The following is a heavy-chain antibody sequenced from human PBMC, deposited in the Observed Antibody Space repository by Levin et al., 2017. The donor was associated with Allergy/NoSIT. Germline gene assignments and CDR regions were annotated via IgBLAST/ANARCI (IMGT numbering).Heavy chain of an antibody. D-gene: IGHD3-22*01. CDR3: AKERQSSGYFDY. CDR2: ISSSGGKT. Sequence: GGSLRLSCAASGFSFSSYAMSWVRQAPGKGLEWVSAISSSGGKTYYPDSVKGRFTISRDNSKTTLYLQMNSLRAEDTAVYFCAKERQSSGYFDYWGQGTLVTVSS. CDR1: GFSFSSYA. J-gene: IGHJ4*02. V-gene: IGHV3-23*01.